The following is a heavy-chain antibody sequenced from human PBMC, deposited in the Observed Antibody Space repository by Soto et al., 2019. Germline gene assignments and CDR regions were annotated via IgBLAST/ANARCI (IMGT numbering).Heavy chain of an antibody. CDR2: INSDGSNT. CDR3: ARESTTTDY. V-gene: IGHV3-74*01. J-gene: IGHJ4*02. Sequence: GGSLRLSCAASGFIFGTYWIHWVRQAPGKGLVWVARINSDGSNTNYADSVKGRFTIFRVNAKNTLHLQMSSLRAEDTAVYYCARESTTTDYWGQGTLVTVSS. CDR1: GFIFGTYW. D-gene: IGHD1-26*01.